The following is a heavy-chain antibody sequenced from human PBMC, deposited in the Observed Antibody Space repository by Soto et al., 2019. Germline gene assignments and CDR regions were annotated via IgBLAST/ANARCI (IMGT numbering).Heavy chain of an antibody. CDR3: ASGIQLERLLDY. J-gene: IGHJ4*02. D-gene: IGHD1-1*01. CDR1: GGSISSGGYY. Sequence: QVQLQESGPGLVKPSQTLSLTCTVSGGSISSGGYYWSWIRQHPGKGLEWIGYIYYSGSTYYNPSHKRRVTIAVDTHQNQFSLKLSSVTDADTAVYYCASGIQLERLLDYWGQGTLVTVSS. V-gene: IGHV4-31*03. CDR2: IYYSGST.